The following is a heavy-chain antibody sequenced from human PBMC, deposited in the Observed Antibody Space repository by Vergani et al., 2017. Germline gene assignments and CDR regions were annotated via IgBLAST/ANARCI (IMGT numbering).Heavy chain of an antibody. V-gene: IGHV3-30*03. J-gene: IGHJ1*01. Sequence: QVHLVESGGGVVQPGRSLRLSCVVSGFTSSYYGMHCVRQAPGKGLEWVAVISYDGTQKYYEDSVKGRFTISRDNSKSTLYLQMNSLRTEDTAVYYCATKSCGTPGCQIGYFREWGQGTLVTVSS. D-gene: IGHD1-1*01. CDR3: ATKSCGTPGCQIGYFRE. CDR2: ISYDGTQK. CDR1: GFTSSYYG.